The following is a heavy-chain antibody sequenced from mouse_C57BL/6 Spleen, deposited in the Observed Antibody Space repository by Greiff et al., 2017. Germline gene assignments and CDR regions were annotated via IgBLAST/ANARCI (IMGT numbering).Heavy chain of an antibody. CDR2: IDPSDSET. CDR3: ARWGLLRDFDY. V-gene: IGHV1-52*01. D-gene: IGHD2-3*01. J-gene: IGHJ2*01. Sequence: VQLQQPGAELVRPGSSVMLSCKASGYTFTSYWMHWVKQRPIQGLEWIGNIDPSDSETHYNQKFKDKATLTVDKSSSTAYMQLSSLTSEDSAVYYCARWGLLRDFDYWGQGTTLTVSS. CDR1: GYTFTSYW.